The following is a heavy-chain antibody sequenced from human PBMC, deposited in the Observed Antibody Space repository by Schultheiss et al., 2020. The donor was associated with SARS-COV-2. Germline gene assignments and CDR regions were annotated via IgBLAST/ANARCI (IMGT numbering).Heavy chain of an antibody. Sequence: GGSLRLSCAASGFTFSSYSMNWVRQAPGKGLEWVSSISSSSSYIYYADSVKGRFTISRDNAKNSLYLQMNSLRAEDTAVYYCARAAGGGTMVRGVIRYFDYWGQGTLVTVSS. J-gene: IGHJ4*02. CDR1: GFTFSSYS. CDR3: ARAAGGGTMVRGVIRYFDY. CDR2: ISSSSSYI. D-gene: IGHD3-10*01. V-gene: IGHV3-21*01.